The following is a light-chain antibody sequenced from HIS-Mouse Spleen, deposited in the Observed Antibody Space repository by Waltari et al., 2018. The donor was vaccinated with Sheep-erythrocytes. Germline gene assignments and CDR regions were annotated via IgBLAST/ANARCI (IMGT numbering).Light chain of an antibody. J-gene: IGLJ3*02. CDR3: CSYAGSSTPWV. CDR1: SSDVGSYNL. CDR2: EGS. V-gene: IGLV2-23*01. Sequence: QSALTQPASVSGSPGQSITISCTGISSDVGSYNLVSWYQQHPGKAPKLMIYEGSKRPSGVSHRFSGSKSGNTASLTISGLQAEDEADYYCCSYAGSSTPWVFGGGTKLTVL.